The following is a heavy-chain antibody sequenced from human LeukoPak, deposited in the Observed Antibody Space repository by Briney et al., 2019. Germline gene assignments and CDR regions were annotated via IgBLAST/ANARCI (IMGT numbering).Heavy chain of an antibody. CDR1: GGSISSYY. V-gene: IGHV4-59*08. CDR2: IYYSGST. J-gene: IGHJ6*02. D-gene: IGHD1-26*01. Sequence: PSETLSLTCTVSGGSISSYYWSWIRQPPGKGLEWIGYIYYSGSTNYNPSLKSRVTISVDTSKNQFSLKLSSVTAADTAVYYCARLWEGVSDYYGMDVWGQGTTVTVSS. CDR3: ARLWEGVSDYYGMDV.